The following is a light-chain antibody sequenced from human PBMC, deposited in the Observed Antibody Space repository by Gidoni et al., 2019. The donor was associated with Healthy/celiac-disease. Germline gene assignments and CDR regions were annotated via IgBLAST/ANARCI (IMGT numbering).Light chain of an antibody. V-gene: IGKV3-15*01. J-gene: IGKJ5*01. CDR1: HSVSSN. CDR3: QQDNNWPLT. Sequence: ELVMTQSPATLSVSPGERATLSCRASHSVSSNLAWYQQKPGQAPRLLIYGASTRATGIPARFSGSGSGTEFTLTISSLQSEDVAVYYCQQDNNWPLTFGQGTRLEIK. CDR2: GAS.